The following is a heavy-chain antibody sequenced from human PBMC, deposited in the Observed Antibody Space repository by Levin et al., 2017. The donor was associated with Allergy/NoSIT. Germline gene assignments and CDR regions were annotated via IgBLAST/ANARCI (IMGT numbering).Heavy chain of an antibody. D-gene: IGHD2-2*01. Sequence: GESLKISCAASGFTFRTYSMNWVRQAPGKGLEWVSSIDSTSAYIYYAESMKGRFTVSRDNAKNSLSLQMNSLRAEDTAVYYCARVGCSSSSCYLYYYGMDVWGHGATVTVSS. CDR2: IDSTSAYI. CDR3: ARVGCSSSSCYLYYYGMDV. J-gene: IGHJ6*02. CDR1: GFTFRTYS. V-gene: IGHV3-21*01.